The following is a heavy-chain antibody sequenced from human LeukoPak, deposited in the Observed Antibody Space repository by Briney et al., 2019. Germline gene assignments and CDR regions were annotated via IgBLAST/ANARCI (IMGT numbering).Heavy chain of an antibody. CDR2: ISAYNGNT. D-gene: IGHD3-10*01. Sequence: ASVKVSCKASGYTFTSYGISWVRQAPGQGLEWMGWISAYNGNTNYAQKLQGRVTMTTDTSTSTAYMELRSLRSDDTAVYYCARKPPAGAAHYYGSGSYYHWGQGTLVTVSS. CDR3: ARKPPAGAAHYYGSGSYYH. J-gene: IGHJ5*02. V-gene: IGHV1-18*04. CDR1: GYTFTSYG.